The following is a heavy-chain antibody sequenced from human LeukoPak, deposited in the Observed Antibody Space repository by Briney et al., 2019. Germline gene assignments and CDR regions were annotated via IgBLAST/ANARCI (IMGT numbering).Heavy chain of an antibody. CDR2: IKQDGREK. J-gene: IGHJ4*02. CDR1: GFTLSRYW. Sequence: GGSLRLSCSASGFTLSRYWMIWVRQAPGKGLDWVANIKQDGREKYYVDAVKGRFTISRDNAKNSLYLQMNSLSAEDTAVYSCARGPQSLFDYWGQGTLVTVSS. V-gene: IGHV3-7*01. D-gene: IGHD4-11*01. CDR3: ARGPQSLFDY.